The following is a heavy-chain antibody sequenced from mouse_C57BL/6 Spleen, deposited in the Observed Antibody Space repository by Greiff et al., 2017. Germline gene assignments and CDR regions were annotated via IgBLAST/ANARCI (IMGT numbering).Heavy chain of an antibody. CDR3: ASSNNYEAMDY. CDR2: IWRGGST. V-gene: IGHV2-2*01. CDR1: GFSLTSYG. D-gene: IGHD1-3*01. J-gene: IGHJ4*01. Sequence: QVQLQQSGPGLVQPSQSLSITCTVSGFSLTSYGVHWVRQSPGKGLEWLGVIWRGGSTDYNAAFISRLSISKDNSKSQVFYIKNSLQAEDTAIYYDASSNNYEAMDYWGQGTSVTVSS.